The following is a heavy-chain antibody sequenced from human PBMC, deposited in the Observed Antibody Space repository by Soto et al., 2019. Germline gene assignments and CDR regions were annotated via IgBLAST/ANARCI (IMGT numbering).Heavy chain of an antibody. CDR1: GGSISSYY. CDR2: IYYSGST. V-gene: IGHV4-59*01. CDR3: AREGTYNNFDY. Sequence: SETLSLTCTVSGGSISSYYWSWIRQPPGKGLEWIGYIYYSGSTNYNPSLKSRVTISVDTSKNQSSLKLSSVTAADTAVYYCAREGTYNNFDYWGQGTLVTVS. J-gene: IGHJ4*02. D-gene: IGHD1-1*01.